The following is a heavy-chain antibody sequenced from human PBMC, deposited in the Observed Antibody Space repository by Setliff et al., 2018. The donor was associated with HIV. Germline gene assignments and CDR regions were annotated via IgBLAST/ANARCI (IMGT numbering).Heavy chain of an antibody. J-gene: IGHJ5*02. V-gene: IGHV4-4*09. D-gene: IGHD3-3*01. Sequence: NPSETLSLTCTVSGGSFSNFFWNWIRQPPGKGLEWIGYINSSGTTNYNPSLKSRVNILIDPSKNHFTLRLSSVTVADTAVYYCARRGRFMGWFDPWGQGSLVTVSS. CDR3: ARRGRFMGWFDP. CDR1: GGSFSNFF. CDR2: INSSGTT.